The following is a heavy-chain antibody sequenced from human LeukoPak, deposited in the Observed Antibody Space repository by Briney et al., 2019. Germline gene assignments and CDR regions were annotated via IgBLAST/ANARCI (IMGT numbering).Heavy chain of an antibody. J-gene: IGHJ6*03. CDR2: IIPIFGTA. Sequence: GASVKVSCKASGGTFSSYAISWVRQAPGQGLEWMGGIIPIFGTANYAQKFQGRVTITADESTSTAYMELSSLRSEDTAVYYCARARNYDNYYYYYMDVWGKGTTVTISS. V-gene: IGHV1-69*13. CDR1: GGTFSSYA. CDR3: ARARNYDNYYYYYMDV. D-gene: IGHD4-11*01.